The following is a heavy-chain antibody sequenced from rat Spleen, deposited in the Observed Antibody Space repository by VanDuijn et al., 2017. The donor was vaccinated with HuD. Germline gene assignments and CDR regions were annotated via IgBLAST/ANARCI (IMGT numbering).Heavy chain of an antibody. Sequence: QVHLKESGPGLVQPSQTLSLTCTVSGFSLISNSEHWVRQPPGTGLEWMGAIWSGGSTDYNSALKSRLSISRDTSKSQVFLKMNSLQTEDTAIYFCTRSENYVMDAWGQGASVTVSS. CDR2: IWSGGST. CDR3: TRSENYVMDA. V-gene: IGHV2-1*01. J-gene: IGHJ4*01. CDR1: GFSLISNS.